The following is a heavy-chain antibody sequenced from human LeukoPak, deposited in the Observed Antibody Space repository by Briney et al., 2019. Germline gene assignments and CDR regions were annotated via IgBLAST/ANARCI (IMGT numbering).Heavy chain of an antibody. CDR1: GGSISSSSYY. Sequence: PSETLSLTCTVSGGSISSSSYYWGWIRQPPGKGLEWIGSIYYSGSTYYNPSLKSRVTISVDTSKNQFSLKLSSVTAADTAVYYCARGGIAAAQRINWFDPWGQGTLVTVSS. CDR2: IYYSGST. V-gene: IGHV4-39*07. J-gene: IGHJ5*02. D-gene: IGHD6-13*01. CDR3: ARGGIAAAQRINWFDP.